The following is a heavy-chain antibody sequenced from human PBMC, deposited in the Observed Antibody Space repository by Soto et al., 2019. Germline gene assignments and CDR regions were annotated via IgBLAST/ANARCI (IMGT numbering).Heavy chain of an antibody. CDR3: VRGLYTGSPHFFY. CDR2: IEGDGSEK. J-gene: IGHJ4*02. Sequence: PGGSLRLSCAASEFTFSTYWVTWVRQAPGKGLEWVANIEGDGSEKNYVDSVKGRFTVSRDNAKRSLYLQMNSLRVEDTAVYYCVRGLYTGSPHFFYWGQGTLVTVSS. D-gene: IGHD1-1*01. CDR1: EFTFSTYW. V-gene: IGHV3-7*05.